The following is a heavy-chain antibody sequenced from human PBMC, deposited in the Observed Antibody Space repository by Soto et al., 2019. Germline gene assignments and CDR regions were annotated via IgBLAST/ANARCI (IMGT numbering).Heavy chain of an antibody. CDR3: ARDGEFVVVVAATRRQSVPFDI. CDR2: ISAYNGNT. V-gene: IGHV1-18*01. J-gene: IGHJ3*02. Sequence: ASVPVYFPASGSTFPSYGIILVRQAHGQGLEWMGWISAYNGNTNYAQKLQGRVTMTTDTSTSTAYMELRSLRSDDTAVYYCARDGEFVVVVAATRRQSVPFDIWGQGKMVT. D-gene: IGHD2-15*01. CDR1: GSTFPSYG.